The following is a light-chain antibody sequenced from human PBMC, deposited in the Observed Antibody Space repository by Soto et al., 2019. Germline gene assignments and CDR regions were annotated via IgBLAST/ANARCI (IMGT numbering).Light chain of an antibody. V-gene: IGKV3-20*01. CDR1: QSVSNSY. J-gene: IGKJ3*01. Sequence: EIVLTQSPGTLSLSPGERATLSCRASQSVSNSYLAWYQQKPGQAPRLLIYGASSRATGIPDRFSGSGSGTDFTLTISRLEPEDFAVYYCQQYGSSPGVTFGPGTKVDIK. CDR3: QQYGSSPGVT. CDR2: GAS.